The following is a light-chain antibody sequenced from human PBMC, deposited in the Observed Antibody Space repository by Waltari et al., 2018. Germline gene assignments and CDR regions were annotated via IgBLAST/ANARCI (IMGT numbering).Light chain of an antibody. CDR2: IED. Sequence: QSVLTQPPSASGTPGQRVTISCYGSGSNIGRNTVNWYQQLPGTAPNLLIYIEDLRPLVVPYRFSGSKSGPSASPAIRGLQSEEEADYHCATWDDSVNCWVFGGGTKLTVL. CDR1: GSNIGRNT. CDR3: ATWDDSVNCWV. V-gene: IGLV1-44*01. J-gene: IGLJ3*02.